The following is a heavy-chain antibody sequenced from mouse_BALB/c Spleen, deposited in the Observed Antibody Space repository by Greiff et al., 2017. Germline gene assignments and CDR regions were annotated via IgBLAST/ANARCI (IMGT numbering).Heavy chain of an antibody. CDR3: ARGTLAWFAY. CDR1: GFTFSSYA. Sequence: DVQLVESGGGLVKPGGSLKLSCAASGFTFSSYAMSWVRQTPEKRLEWVATISSGGSYTYYPDSVKGRFTISRDNAKNTLYLQMSSLRSEDTAMYYCARGTLAWFAYWGQGTLVTVSA. V-gene: IGHV5-9-3*01. D-gene: IGHD3-3*01. J-gene: IGHJ3*01. CDR2: ISSGGSYT.